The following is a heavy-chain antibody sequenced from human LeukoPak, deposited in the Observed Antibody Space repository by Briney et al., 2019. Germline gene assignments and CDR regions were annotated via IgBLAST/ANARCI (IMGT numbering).Heavy chain of an antibody. CDR3: ARDRVIWLPHNWFDP. D-gene: IGHD5-24*01. CDR1: GFTFSSYW. CDR2: IKQDGSEE. Sequence: RAGGSLRLSCAASGFTFSSYWMSWVRQAPGKGLEWVANIKQDGSEEYYVDSVKGRFTISRDNGKNSLFLQMTSLRAGDTAVYYCARDRVIWLPHNWFDPWGQGTLVTVSS. J-gene: IGHJ5*02. V-gene: IGHV3-7*01.